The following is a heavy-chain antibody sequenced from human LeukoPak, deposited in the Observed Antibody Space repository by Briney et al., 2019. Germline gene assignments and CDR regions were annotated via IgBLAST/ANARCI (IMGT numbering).Heavy chain of an antibody. D-gene: IGHD4-23*01. CDR3: ASGYSSDYGGNVY. Sequence: GGSLRLSCAASEFTFSTYWMHWVGQAQGRGGGGGSGIKSDGRSTNYADSVKGRFTISRDNAKNTLYLQMNSLSIEDTAVYYCASGYSSDYGGNVYWGRGTLVTVSS. CDR2: IKSDGRST. V-gene: IGHV3-74*01. CDR1: EFTFSTYW. J-gene: IGHJ4*02.